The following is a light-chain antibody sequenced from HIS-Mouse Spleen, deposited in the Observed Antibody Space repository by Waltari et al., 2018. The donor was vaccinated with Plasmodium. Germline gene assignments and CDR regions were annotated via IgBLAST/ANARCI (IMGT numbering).Light chain of an antibody. CDR2: WAS. J-gene: IGKJ4*01. Sequence: DIVMTQSPASLAVSLGERATINCKSSQSVLYSSNTKNYLDWYQQKPGQPPKLLIYWASTRESGVPDRFSGSGSGTDFTLTISSLQAEDVAVYYCQQYYSTPLTFGGGTKVEIK. V-gene: IGKV4-1*01. CDR1: QSVLYSSNTKNY. CDR3: QQYYSTPLT.